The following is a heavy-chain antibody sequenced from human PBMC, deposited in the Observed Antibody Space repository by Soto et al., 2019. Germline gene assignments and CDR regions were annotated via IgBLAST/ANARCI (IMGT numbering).Heavy chain of an antibody. CDR1: GFSFRDYF. CDR2: IGPYGNSI. Sequence: GGSLRLSCAASGFSFRDYFMSWIRQAPGKGLEWVSYIGPYGNSIYYADSVKGRFTISRDDATNSLHLHMNSLRTDDTAVYYCARDDHTYGVYWGQGTPVTV. CDR3: ARDDHTYGVY. D-gene: IGHD2-21*01. J-gene: IGHJ4*02. V-gene: IGHV3-11*01.